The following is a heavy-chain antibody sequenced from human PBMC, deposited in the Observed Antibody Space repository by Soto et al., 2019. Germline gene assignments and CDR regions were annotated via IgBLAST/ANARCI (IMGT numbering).Heavy chain of an antibody. J-gene: IGHJ4*02. Sequence: EVELVQSRAEVKQSGESLKISCKTSGYNFSRYWIGWVRQMPGKGLGWMGIIYPGDSDIRYSPSFQGQVTLSADKSITTAYLQLESLKPSDTAIYYCARHSSFPYTVDFDNWGQGTLVTVS. CDR3: ARHSSFPYTVDFDN. D-gene: IGHD3-16*01. CDR1: GYNFSRYW. V-gene: IGHV5-51*01. CDR2: IYPGDSDI.